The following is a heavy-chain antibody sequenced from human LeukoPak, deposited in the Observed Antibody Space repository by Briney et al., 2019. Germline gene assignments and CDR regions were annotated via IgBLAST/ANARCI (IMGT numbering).Heavy chain of an antibody. CDR3: ARVDIVVVPSANFDC. CDR1: GGSISSTSYY. CDR2: INYSGIT. Sequence: NPSETLSLTCTVSGGSISSTSYYWGWIRQPPGKGLEWIGSINYSGITYYNPSLKRRVTISVDTSKNQFSLKLSSVTAADTAVYYCARVDIVVVPSANFDCWGQGTLVTVSS. V-gene: IGHV4-39*01. J-gene: IGHJ4*02. D-gene: IGHD2-2*01.